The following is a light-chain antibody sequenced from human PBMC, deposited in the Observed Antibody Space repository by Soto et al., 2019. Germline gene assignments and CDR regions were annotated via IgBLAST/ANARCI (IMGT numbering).Light chain of an antibody. CDR1: SRDVGGSKF. CDR3: SSYTTSRTPWV. V-gene: IGLV2-14*01. Sequence: QAVVTQPASVSGSPGQSITISCTGTSRDVGGSKFVSWYQHHPGKAPKLMIFEVSHRPSGVSDRFSGSKSDNTASLTISWLQAEDEADYYCSSYTTSRTPWVFGGGTQLTVL. CDR2: EVS. J-gene: IGLJ3*02.